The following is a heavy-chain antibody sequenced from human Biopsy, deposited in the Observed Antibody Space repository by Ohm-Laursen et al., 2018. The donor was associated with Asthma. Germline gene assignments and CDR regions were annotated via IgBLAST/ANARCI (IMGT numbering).Heavy chain of an antibody. D-gene: IGHD6-19*01. CDR3: AREGVAGTHIED. V-gene: IGHV3-30-3*01. J-gene: IGHJ4*02. Sequence: FLRLSCAASRFTYEMHCVRQAPGKGLEWVAVISYDGSSIYYADSVKGRFTISRDNSKNTLSLQMNSLTAEDTAVYYCAREGVAGTHIEDWGQGTLVTVSS. CDR2: ISYDGSSI. CDR1: RFTYE.